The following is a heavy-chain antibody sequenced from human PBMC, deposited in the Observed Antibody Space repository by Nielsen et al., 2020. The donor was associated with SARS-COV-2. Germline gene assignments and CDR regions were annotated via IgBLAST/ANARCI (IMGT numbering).Heavy chain of an antibody. D-gene: IGHD5-18*01. J-gene: IGHJ4*02. Sequence: SLKISCAASGFTFDDYAMHWVRQAPGKGLEWVSGISWNSGSIGYADSVKGRFTISRDNSKNTLYLQMNSLRAEDTAVYYCAKVRHGYSYGFDYRGQGTLVTVSS. CDR2: ISWNSGSI. CDR3: AKVRHGYSYGFDY. CDR1: GFTFDDYA. V-gene: IGHV3-9*01.